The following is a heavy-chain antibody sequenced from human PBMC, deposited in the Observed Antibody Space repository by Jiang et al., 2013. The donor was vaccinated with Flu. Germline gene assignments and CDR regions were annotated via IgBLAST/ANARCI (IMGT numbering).Heavy chain of an antibody. J-gene: IGHJ4*02. CDR2: IYPGDSDT. CDR3: ARSDTIFGVVWNY. V-gene: IGHV5-51*01. D-gene: IGHD3-3*01. Sequence: IIYPGDSDTRYSPSFQGQVTISADKSISTAYLQWSSLKASDTAMYYCARSDTIFGVVWNYWGQGTLVTVSS.